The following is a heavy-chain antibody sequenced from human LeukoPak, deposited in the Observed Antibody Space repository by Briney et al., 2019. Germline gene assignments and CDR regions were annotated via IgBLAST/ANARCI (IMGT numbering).Heavy chain of an antibody. Sequence: GGSLRLSCAASGFTFSSYAMSWVRQAPGKGLEWVSAISGSGGSTYYADSVKGRFTISRDNSKNTLYLQMNSLRAEDTAVYYCAKKEEQWPQEYYYGMDVWGQGATVTVSS. CDR1: GFTFSSYA. CDR2: ISGSGGST. CDR3: AKKEEQWPQEYYYGMDV. J-gene: IGHJ6*02. D-gene: IGHD6-19*01. V-gene: IGHV3-23*01.